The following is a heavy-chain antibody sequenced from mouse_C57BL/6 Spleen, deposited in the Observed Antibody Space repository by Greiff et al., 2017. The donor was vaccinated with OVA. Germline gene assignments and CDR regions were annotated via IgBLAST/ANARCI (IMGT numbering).Heavy chain of an antibody. CDR2: IYPRSGNT. J-gene: IGHJ4*01. CDR1: GYTFTSYG. D-gene: IGHD2-3*01. V-gene: IGHV1-81*01. Sequence: QVHLQQSGAELVRPGASVKLSCKASGYTFTSYGISWVKQRTGQGLEWIGEIYPRSGNTYYNEKFKGKATLTADKSSSTAYMELRSLTSEDSAVYFCARDDGYPSMDYWGQGTSVTVSS. CDR3: ARDDGYPSMDY.